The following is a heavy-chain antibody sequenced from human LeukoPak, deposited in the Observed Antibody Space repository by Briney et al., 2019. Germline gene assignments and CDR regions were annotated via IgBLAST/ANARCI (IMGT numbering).Heavy chain of an antibody. CDR2: MYSSGSS. Sequence: SETLSLTCTVSGGPISSVSDYWNWIRQPAGKGLEWIGRMYSSGSSNYNPSLKSRVTISVDTSKNQVSLKLSSVTAADTAIYYCARATAWIDAFDFWGQGTMVTVSS. CDR1: GGPISSVSDY. V-gene: IGHV4-61*02. D-gene: IGHD5-12*01. CDR3: ARATAWIDAFDF. J-gene: IGHJ3*01.